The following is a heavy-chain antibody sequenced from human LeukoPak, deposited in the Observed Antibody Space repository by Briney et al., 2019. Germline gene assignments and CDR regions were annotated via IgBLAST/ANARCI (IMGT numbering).Heavy chain of an antibody. Sequence: GASVKVSCKASGYTFTSYGINWVRQAPGQGLEWMGWISAYNGNTNYAQKLQGRVTMTEDTSTDTAYMELSSLRSEDTAVYYCATRYCSGGSCPNYYYYYINVWGKGTTVTISS. J-gene: IGHJ6*03. V-gene: IGHV1-18*01. CDR3: ATRYCSGGSCPNYYYYYINV. CDR1: GYTFTSYG. D-gene: IGHD2-15*01. CDR2: ISAYNGNT.